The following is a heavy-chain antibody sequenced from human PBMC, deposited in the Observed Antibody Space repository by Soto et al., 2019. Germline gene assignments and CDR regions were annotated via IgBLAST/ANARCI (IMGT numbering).Heavy chain of an antibody. D-gene: IGHD3-9*01. CDR1: GFTCSDYY. Sequence: PGGSLRLSCEASGFTCSDYYMDWVRQAPGKGLEWVGRTRNRRKGDTTEYAASVKGRFTVSRDDSKNSLYLQMNDLQTADTAMYYCARGYDSLTGYYFFDYWGQGTLVTVSS. CDR3: ARGYDSLTGYYFFDY. CDR2: TRNRRKGDTT. V-gene: IGHV3-72*01. J-gene: IGHJ4*02.